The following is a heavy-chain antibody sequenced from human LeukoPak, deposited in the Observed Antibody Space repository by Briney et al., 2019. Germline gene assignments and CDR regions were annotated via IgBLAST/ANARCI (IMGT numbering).Heavy chain of an antibody. CDR1: GYTFTSYG. CDR2: ISANNGDT. Sequence: ASVKVSCKASGYTFTSYGITWVRQDPGQGLEWMGWISANNGDTHYSEKFQGRVTMTTDTFTSTAYMELRSLESDDTAVYYCARDAYGASLDYWGQGTLVTVSS. J-gene: IGHJ4*02. CDR3: ARDAYGASLDY. V-gene: IGHV1-18*01. D-gene: IGHD1-26*01.